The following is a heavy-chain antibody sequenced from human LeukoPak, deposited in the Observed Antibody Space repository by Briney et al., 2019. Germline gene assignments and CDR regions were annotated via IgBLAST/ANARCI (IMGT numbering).Heavy chain of an antibody. Sequence: GASVKVSCKASGGTFSSYAISWVRQAPGQGLEWMGWINPNSGGTNYAQKFQGWVTMTRDTSISTAYMELSRLRSDDTAVYYCARDSSSWYGYNWFDPWGQGTLVTVSS. J-gene: IGHJ5*02. CDR3: ARDSSSWYGYNWFDP. CDR1: GGTFSSYA. V-gene: IGHV1-2*04. CDR2: INPNSGGT. D-gene: IGHD6-13*01.